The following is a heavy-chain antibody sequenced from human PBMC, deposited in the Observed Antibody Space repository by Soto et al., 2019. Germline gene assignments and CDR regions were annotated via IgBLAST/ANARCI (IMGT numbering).Heavy chain of an antibody. D-gene: IGHD1-26*01. Sequence: GASVKVSCKASGGTFSSYAISWVRQAPGQGLEWMGGIIPIFGTANYAQKFQGRVTITADESTSTAYMELSSLRSEDTAVYYCARSFVGATGMWFDPWGQGTLVTVSS. CDR3: ARSFVGATGMWFDP. J-gene: IGHJ5*02. CDR1: GGTFSSYA. CDR2: IIPIFGTA. V-gene: IGHV1-69*13.